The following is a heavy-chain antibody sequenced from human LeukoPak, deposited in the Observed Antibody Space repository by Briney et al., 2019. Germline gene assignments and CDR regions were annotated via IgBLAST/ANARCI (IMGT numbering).Heavy chain of an antibody. Sequence: GGSLRLSCAASGFTFDDYTMHWVRQAPGKGLEWVSLISWDGGSTYYADSVKGRFTISRDNSKNSLYLQMNSLRAEDTAVYYCARDPLHCSGGSCYSGLNWFDPWGQGTLVTVSS. CDR3: ARDPLHCSGGSCYSGLNWFDP. D-gene: IGHD2-15*01. V-gene: IGHV3-43*01. CDR1: GFTFDDYT. CDR2: ISWDGGST. J-gene: IGHJ5*02.